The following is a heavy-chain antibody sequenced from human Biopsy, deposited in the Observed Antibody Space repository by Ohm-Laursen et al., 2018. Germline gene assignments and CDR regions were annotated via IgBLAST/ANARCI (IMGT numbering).Heavy chain of an antibody. Sequence: TLSLTCTVSGASLSSHYWSWIRRPPGKGLEWLGYFYGSGNTYYNPSLKSRVTISVDPSKNQFSLKLNAVTAADTAVYYCAKGITVYGVVLPYYFDYWGLGTLVTVSS. CDR3: AKGITVYGVVLPYYFDY. D-gene: IGHD3-3*01. CDR2: FYGSGNT. J-gene: IGHJ4*02. CDR1: GASLSSHY. V-gene: IGHV4-59*11.